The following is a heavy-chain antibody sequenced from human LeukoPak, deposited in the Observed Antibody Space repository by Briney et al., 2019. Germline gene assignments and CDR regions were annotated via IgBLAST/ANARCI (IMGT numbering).Heavy chain of an antibody. CDR3: ARGTHYYDSSGNWDDGGEAFDI. V-gene: IGHV3-21*01. J-gene: IGHJ3*02. Sequence: GGSLRLSCAASGFTFSSYVMSWVRQAPGKGLEWVSAISNSGDNTYYADSVKGRFTISRDNAKNSLYLQMNSLRAEDTAVYYCARGTHYYDSSGNWDDGGEAFDIWGQGTMVTVSS. CDR2: ISNSGDNT. CDR1: GFTFSSYV. D-gene: IGHD3-22*01.